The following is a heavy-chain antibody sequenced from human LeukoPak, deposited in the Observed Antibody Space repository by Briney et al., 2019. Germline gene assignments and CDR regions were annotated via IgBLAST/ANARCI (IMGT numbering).Heavy chain of an antibody. Sequence: SETLSFTCAVYGGSFSGYYWSWIRQPPGKGLEWIGEINHSGSTNYNPSLKSRVTISVDTSKNQFSLKLSSVTAADTAVYYCARVTAYYDILTGYLLDAFDIWGQGTMVTVSS. CDR1: GGSFSGYY. V-gene: IGHV4-34*01. J-gene: IGHJ3*02. D-gene: IGHD3-9*01. CDR3: ARVTAYYDILTGYLLDAFDI. CDR2: INHSGST.